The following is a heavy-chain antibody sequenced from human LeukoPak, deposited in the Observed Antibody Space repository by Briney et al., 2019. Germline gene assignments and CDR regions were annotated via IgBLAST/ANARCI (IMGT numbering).Heavy chain of an antibody. CDR1: GYTFTTYY. CDR2: INPTRGSA. Sequence: GASVKVSCKASGYTFTTYYIHWVRQAPGQGLEWMGMINPTRGSASYAQEFQDRVTMTRDTSTSTVYMELSGLTSEDTAVYYCARESHSVAWHLGGYWGQGTLVTVSS. J-gene: IGHJ4*02. D-gene: IGHD3-22*01. CDR3: ARESHSVAWHLGGY. V-gene: IGHV1-46*01.